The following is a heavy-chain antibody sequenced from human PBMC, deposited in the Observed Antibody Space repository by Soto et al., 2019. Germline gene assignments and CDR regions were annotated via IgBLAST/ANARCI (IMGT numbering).Heavy chain of an antibody. CDR3: ARGDYHDTSGPFSDAFDI. CDR1: GFTFSHYA. CDR2: IWYDGTIK. J-gene: IGHJ3*02. V-gene: IGHV3-33*03. Sequence: GGSLRLSCAASGFTFSHYAMHWVRQAPGKGLEWVAIIWYDGTIKYYVDSVKGRFAISRDNAKKSLYLQMNSLRVEDTAVYYWARGDYHDTSGPFSDAFDIWGQGTMVTVSS. D-gene: IGHD3-22*01.